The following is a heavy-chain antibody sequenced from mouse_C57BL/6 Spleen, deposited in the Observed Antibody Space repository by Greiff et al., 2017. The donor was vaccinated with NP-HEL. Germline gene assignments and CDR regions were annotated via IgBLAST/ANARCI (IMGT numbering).Heavy chain of an antibody. D-gene: IGHD1-1*01. CDR3: TRVATNYFDY. Sequence: EVMLVESGEGLVKPGGSLKLSCAASGFTFSSYAMSWVRQTPEKRLEWVAYISSGGDYIYYADTVKGRFTIARDNARNTLYLQMSSLKSEVTAMYYCTRVATNYFDYWGQGTTLTVSS. CDR1: GFTFSSYA. V-gene: IGHV5-9-1*02. CDR2: ISSGGDYI. J-gene: IGHJ2*01.